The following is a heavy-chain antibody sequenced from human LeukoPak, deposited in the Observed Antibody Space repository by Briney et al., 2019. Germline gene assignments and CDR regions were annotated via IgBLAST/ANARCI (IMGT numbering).Heavy chain of an antibody. J-gene: IGHJ4*02. CDR2: IYTSGST. CDR1: GGSISDYY. V-gene: IGHV4-4*09. CDR3: ARAIGNPSYYFDY. Sequence: SETLSLTCTVSGGSISDYYWSWVRQPPGKGLEWLGYIYTSGSTNYNPSLKSRVTISADTSKNQFSLKLSSVTAADTAVYYCARAIGNPSYYFDYWGQGTLVTVSS.